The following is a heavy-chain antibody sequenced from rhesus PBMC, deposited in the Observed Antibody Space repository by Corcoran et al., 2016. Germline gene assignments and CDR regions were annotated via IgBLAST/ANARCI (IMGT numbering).Heavy chain of an antibody. CDR3: AREAGCTSTTCYGSRVGYYGLDS. J-gene: IGHJ6*01. V-gene: IGHV4-81*01. CDR1: GGSISGYY. D-gene: IGHD2-2*01. Sequence: QVQLQESGPGLVKPSETLSLTCAVSGGSISGYYWSWIRQPPGKGLEWIGNIDGTSAGTNCPPSLKSRVTISKYTSKTQFSLKLSAGTAADPALYYCAREAGCTSTTCYGSRVGYYGLDSWGQGVVVTVSS. CDR2: IDGTSAGT.